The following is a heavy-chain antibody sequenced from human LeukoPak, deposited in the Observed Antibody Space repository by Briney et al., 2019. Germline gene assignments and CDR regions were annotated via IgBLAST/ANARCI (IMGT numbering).Heavy chain of an antibody. CDR2: IYPGDSDT. CDR1: GYSFTSYW. Sequence: GESLKISCKGSGYSFTSYWIGWVRQMPGKGLEWMGIIYPGDSDTRYSPSFQGQVTISADKSISTAYLQWSSLKASDTAMYYCARHRGGSSSWYLKNYYYYMDVWGKGTTVTVSS. D-gene: IGHD6-13*01. J-gene: IGHJ6*03. V-gene: IGHV5-51*01. CDR3: ARHRGGSSSWYLKNYYYYMDV.